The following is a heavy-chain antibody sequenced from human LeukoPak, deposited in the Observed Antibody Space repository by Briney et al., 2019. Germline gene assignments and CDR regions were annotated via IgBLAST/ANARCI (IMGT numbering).Heavy chain of an antibody. V-gene: IGHV3-66*01. D-gene: IGHD3-22*01. CDR3: VRGDYDSSGYLGY. CDR2: IYSGGST. Sequence: PGGSLRLSCAASGFTVSSNYMSWVRQAAGKGLEWVSVIYSGGSTYYADSVKGRFTISRDNSKNKLYLQMNSLRAEDTAVYYCVRGDYDSSGYLGYWGQGTLVTVSS. J-gene: IGHJ4*02. CDR1: GFTVSSNY.